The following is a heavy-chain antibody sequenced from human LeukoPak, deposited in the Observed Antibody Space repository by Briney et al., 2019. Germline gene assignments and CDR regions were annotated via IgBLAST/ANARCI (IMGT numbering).Heavy chain of an antibody. Sequence: GGSLRLSCAASGFTFSSYWMSWVRQAPGKGLEWVANIKQDGSEKYYVDSVKGQFTISKDNAKNSLYLQMNSLRAEDTAVYYCATAAGSGFDNWGQGTLVTVSS. CDR3: ATAAGSGFDN. CDR2: IKQDGSEK. D-gene: IGHD6-13*01. J-gene: IGHJ4*02. V-gene: IGHV3-7*01. CDR1: GFTFSSYW.